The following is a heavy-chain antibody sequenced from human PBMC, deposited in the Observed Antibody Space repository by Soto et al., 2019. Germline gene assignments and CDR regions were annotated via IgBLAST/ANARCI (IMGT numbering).Heavy chain of an antibody. D-gene: IGHD2-15*01. CDR1: GYTFTNYW. CDR3: ARHFRDCSGGSCYAY. J-gene: IGHJ4*02. V-gene: IGHV5-51*01. CDR2: IYPRDSDT. Sequence: GESLKISCDASGYTFTNYWICWVGQMPWTGLEWMGIIYPRDSDTRYSPSFQGHVTISADKSISTAYLQWSSLKASDTAMYYCARHFRDCSGGSCYAYWGQGTLVTVSS.